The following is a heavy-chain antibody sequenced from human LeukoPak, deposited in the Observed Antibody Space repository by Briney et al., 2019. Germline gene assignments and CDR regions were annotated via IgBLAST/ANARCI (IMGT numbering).Heavy chain of an antibody. D-gene: IGHD3-22*01. CDR1: GGSISSYS. CDR2: IYISGST. V-gene: IGHV4-4*07. CDR3: ARGTYYYDSSRYYFDY. Sequence: SHTLSLTLTLAGGSISSYSWGWIRHPAGKGLDWLGGIYISGSTNYNTSLKSRVTMSVDTSKNQFSLKLSSVTAADTAVYYCARGTYYYDSSRYYFDYWGQGMLVIVSS. J-gene: IGHJ4*02.